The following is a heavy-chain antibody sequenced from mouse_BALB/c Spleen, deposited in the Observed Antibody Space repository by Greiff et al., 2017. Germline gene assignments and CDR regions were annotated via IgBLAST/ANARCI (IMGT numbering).Heavy chain of an antibody. CDR3: AKLVRLYWFAY. V-gene: IGHV5-9-3*01. CDR2: ISSGGSYT. Sequence: EVKLVESGGGLVKPGGSLKLSCAASGFTFSSYAMSWVRQTPEKRLEWVATISSGGSYTYYPDSVKGRFTISRDNAKNTLYLQMSSLRSEATAMYYCAKLVRLYWFAYWGQGTLVTVSA. D-gene: IGHD6-1*01. J-gene: IGHJ3*01. CDR1: GFTFSSYA.